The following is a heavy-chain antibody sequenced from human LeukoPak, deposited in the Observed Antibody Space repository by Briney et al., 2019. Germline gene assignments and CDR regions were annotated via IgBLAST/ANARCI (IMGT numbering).Heavy chain of an antibody. CDR1: GFTFSDHW. J-gene: IGHJ4*02. Sequence: GGSLRLSCAASGFTFSDHWMHWVRQVSGKGLLWVARMNSDGTTTNYADSVKGRFTISRDNAENTLFLQMNSLGADDTAVYYCARAGWYRFDYWGQGTLVTVSS. D-gene: IGHD6-19*01. CDR2: MNSDGTTT. V-gene: IGHV3-74*01. CDR3: ARAGWYRFDY.